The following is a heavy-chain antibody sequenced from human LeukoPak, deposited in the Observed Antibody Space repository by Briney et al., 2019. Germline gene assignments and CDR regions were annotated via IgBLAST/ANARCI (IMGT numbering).Heavy chain of an antibody. Sequence: SETLSLTCTVSGGSISSYYWSWIRQPAGKGLGWIGRIYTSGSTNYNPSLKSRVTMSVDTSKNQFSLKLSSVTAADTAVYYCARELEVAAAGLYYYYYMDVWGKGTTVTVSS. J-gene: IGHJ6*03. CDR2: IYTSGST. D-gene: IGHD6-13*01. V-gene: IGHV4-4*07. CDR3: ARELEVAAAGLYYYYYMDV. CDR1: GGSISSYY.